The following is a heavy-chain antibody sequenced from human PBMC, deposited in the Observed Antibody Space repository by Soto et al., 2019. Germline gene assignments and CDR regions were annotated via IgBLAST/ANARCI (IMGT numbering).Heavy chain of an antibody. CDR1: GGSISSGDYY. D-gene: IGHD1-1*01. CDR2: IYYSGST. Sequence: QVQLQESGPGLVKPSQTLSLTCTVSGGSISSGDYYWSWIRQPPGKGLEWIGYIYYSGSTHYNPSLSSRVTMSVATSKNQFSLKLSSVTAADTAVYYCARAIDWNDIWFDPWGQGTLVTVSS. V-gene: IGHV4-30-4*01. CDR3: ARAIDWNDIWFDP. J-gene: IGHJ5*02.